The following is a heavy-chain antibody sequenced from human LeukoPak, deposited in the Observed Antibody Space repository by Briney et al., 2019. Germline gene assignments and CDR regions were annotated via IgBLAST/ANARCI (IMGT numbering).Heavy chain of an antibody. CDR1: GGSFSGGSISSYS. V-gene: IGHV4-59*12. Sequence: PSETLSLTCTVSGGSFSGGSISSYSWSWIRQPPGKGLEWIGFIAYTGSTNYNPSLKSRVTISVDTSKNQFSLKLSSVTAADTAVYYCASSYGGNLNWFDPWGQGTLVTVSS. CDR2: IAYTGST. D-gene: IGHD4-23*01. CDR3: ASSYGGNLNWFDP. J-gene: IGHJ5*02.